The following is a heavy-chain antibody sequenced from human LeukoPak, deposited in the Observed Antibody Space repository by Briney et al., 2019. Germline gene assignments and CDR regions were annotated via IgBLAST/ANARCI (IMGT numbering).Heavy chain of an antibody. D-gene: IGHD2-15*01. J-gene: IGHJ6*03. Sequence: GWSLRLSCAASGFTFSSYWMSWVRQAPGKGLEWVANIKQDGSEKYYVDSVKGRFTISRDNAKNSLYLQMNSLRAEDTAVYYCAGGSEYYYYYMDVWGKGTTVTVSS. CDR2: IKQDGSEK. CDR1: GFTFSSYW. V-gene: IGHV3-7*01. CDR3: AGGSEYYYYYMDV.